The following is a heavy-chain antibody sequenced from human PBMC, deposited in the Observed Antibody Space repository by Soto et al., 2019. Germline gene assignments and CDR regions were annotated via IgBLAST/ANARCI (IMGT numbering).Heavy chain of an antibody. CDR1: GGSISSYY. D-gene: IGHD2-2*01. Sequence: PSETLSLTCTVSGGSISSYYWSWIRQSPGKGLEWIGYIYYSGSTNYNPSLKSRVTISVDTSKNQFSLKLSSVTAADTAVYYCARLDIVVVPAAIWHSSGWYVVDYWGQGTLVTVSS. CDR3: ARLDIVVVPAAIWHSSGWYVVDY. J-gene: IGHJ4*02. CDR2: IYYSGST. V-gene: IGHV4-59*08.